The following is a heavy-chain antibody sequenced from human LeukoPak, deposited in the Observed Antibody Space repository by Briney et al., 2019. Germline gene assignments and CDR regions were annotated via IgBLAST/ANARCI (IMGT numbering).Heavy chain of an antibody. D-gene: IGHD3-22*01. CDR2: IYHSGST. V-gene: IGHV4-38-2*02. CDR3: ARDRGDYYDSSGYLGWFDP. Sequence: PSETLSLTCTVSGYSISSGYYWGWIRQPPGKGLEWIGSIYHSGSTYYNPSLKGRVTISVDTSKNQFSLKLSSVTAADTAVYYCARDRGDYYDSSGYLGWFDPWGQGTLVTVSS. CDR1: GYSISSGYY. J-gene: IGHJ5*02.